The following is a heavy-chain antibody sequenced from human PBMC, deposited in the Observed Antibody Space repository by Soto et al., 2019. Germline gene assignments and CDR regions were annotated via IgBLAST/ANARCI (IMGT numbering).Heavy chain of an antibody. D-gene: IGHD6-6*01. V-gene: IGHV4-39*01. J-gene: IGHJ4*02. CDR2: IYYSGST. CDR1: GGSISSSSYY. Sequence: PSETLSLTCTVSGGSISSSSYYWGWIRQPPGKGLEWIGSIYYSGSTYYNPSLKSRVTISVDTSKNQFSLKLSSVTAADTAVYYCASLPYSSSSVNKFDYWGQGTLVTVS. CDR3: ASLPYSSSSVNKFDY.